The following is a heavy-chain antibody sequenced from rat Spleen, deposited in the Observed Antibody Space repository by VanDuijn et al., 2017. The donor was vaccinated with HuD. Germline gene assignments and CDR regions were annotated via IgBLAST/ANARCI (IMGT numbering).Heavy chain of an antibody. CDR3: ASRTGNWFAY. D-gene: IGHD5-1*01. CDR1: GFTFNDYY. V-gene: IGHV5-29*01. CDR2: ISYDGGRT. J-gene: IGHJ3*01. Sequence: EVQLVESDGGLVQPGRSLKLSCAASGFTFNDYYMAWVRQAPTKGLEWVATISYDGGRTYYRNSVKGRFTISRDNARSVLDLEMDSLRSEDTATYYCASRTGNWFAYWGQGTLVTVSS.